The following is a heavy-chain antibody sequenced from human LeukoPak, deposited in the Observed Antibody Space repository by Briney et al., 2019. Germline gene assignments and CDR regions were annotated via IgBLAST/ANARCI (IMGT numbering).Heavy chain of an antibody. Sequence: SGTLSLTCGVSGGSISTTNWWTWVRQPPGEGLEWIGEVHLSGRTHYNPSLASRVTMSVDMSENHISLRLTSVTAADTAVYYCAREGGPYRPLDYSGQGTLVTVSS. CDR3: AREGGPYRPLDY. J-gene: IGHJ4*02. V-gene: IGHV4-4*02. CDR1: GGSISTTNW. CDR2: VHLSGRT.